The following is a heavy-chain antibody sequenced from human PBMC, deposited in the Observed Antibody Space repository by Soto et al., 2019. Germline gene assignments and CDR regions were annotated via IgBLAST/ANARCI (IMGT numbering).Heavy chain of an antibody. CDR2: ILCDASQK. Sequence: QVQLVESGGGVVQPGTSLTLSCAASGFTFSSYGMHWVRQAPGKGLEWVAFILCDASQKFYVDSVKGRFTISRDNSKNMLFMERDSLRVEDTAVYYCVGEGEVGKWNFDYWGQGTLVTVSS. CDR3: VGEGEVGKWNFDY. V-gene: IGHV3-33*01. J-gene: IGHJ4*02. CDR1: GFTFSSYG. D-gene: IGHD1-26*01.